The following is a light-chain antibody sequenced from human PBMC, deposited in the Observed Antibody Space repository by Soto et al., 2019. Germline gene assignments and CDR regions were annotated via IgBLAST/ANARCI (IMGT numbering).Light chain of an antibody. CDR1: SSDIGSYDH. CDR3: ISYTDRQSYL. CDR2: AVS. Sequence: QSALTQPASVSGSAGQSITISCSGTSSDIGSYDHVAWYQQFPGKSPKLIIYAVSDRPSVVSDRFSGSKSGISASLTISGLQTEDEDDYYCISYTDRQSYLFGTGTKVTVL. J-gene: IGLJ1*01. V-gene: IGLV2-14*03.